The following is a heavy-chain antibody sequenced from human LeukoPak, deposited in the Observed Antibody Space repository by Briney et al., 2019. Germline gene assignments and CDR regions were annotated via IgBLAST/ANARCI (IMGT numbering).Heavy chain of an antibody. Sequence: GGSLRLSCAASGFTFSSYGMHWVRQAPGKGLEWVAVISYDGSNKYYADSVKGRFTISRDNSKNTLYLQMNSLRAEDTAVYYCARVGVRYSSGGTFDYWGQGTLVTVSS. D-gene: IGHD6-19*01. J-gene: IGHJ4*02. CDR1: GFTFSSYG. CDR2: ISYDGSNK. CDR3: ARVGVRYSSGGTFDY. V-gene: IGHV3-30*03.